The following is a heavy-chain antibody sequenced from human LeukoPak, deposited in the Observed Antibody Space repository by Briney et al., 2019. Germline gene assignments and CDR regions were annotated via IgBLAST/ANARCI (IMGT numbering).Heavy chain of an antibody. J-gene: IGHJ4*02. CDR1: GGSISSGGYA. CDR3: ARWGYSYGPRD. D-gene: IGHD5-18*01. CDR2: IYYSGST. Sequence: PSETLSFTCAVSGGSISSGGYAWSWIRQPPGKGLEWIGYIYYSGSTYYNPSLNSRVTISVDTSTNQYSLKLSSVTAAATAVYYCARWGYSYGPRDWGQRTLVTVSS. V-gene: IGHV4-30-4*07.